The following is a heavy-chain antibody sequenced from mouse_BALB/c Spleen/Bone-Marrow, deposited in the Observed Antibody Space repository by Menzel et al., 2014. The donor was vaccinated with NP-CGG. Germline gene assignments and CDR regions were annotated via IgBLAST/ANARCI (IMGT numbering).Heavy chain of an antibody. CDR3: TTGFAY. CDR1: GFTFSNYW. Sequence: EVMLVEPGGGLVQPGGSMKLSCVASGFTFSNYWMNWVRQSPEKGLDWVAEIRLKSNNYATHYAEPVKGRFTISRDDSKSSVYLQMNNLRAEDTGIYYCTTGFAYWGQGTLVTVSA. J-gene: IGHJ3*01. V-gene: IGHV6-6*02. CDR2: IRLKSNNYAT.